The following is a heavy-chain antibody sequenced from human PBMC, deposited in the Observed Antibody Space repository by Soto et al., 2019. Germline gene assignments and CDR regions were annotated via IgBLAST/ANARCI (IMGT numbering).Heavy chain of an antibody. D-gene: IGHD3-22*01. CDR3: ARIKYYYDSSGYITPAFFDY. J-gene: IGHJ4*02. CDR2: IDWDDDK. CDR1: GFSLSTSGMC. Sequence: SGPTLVNPTQTLTLTCTFSGFSLSTSGMCVSWIRQPPGKALEWLALIDWDDDKYYSTSLKTRLTISKDTSKNQVVLTMTNMDPVDTATYYCARIKYYYDSSGYITPAFFDYWGQGTLVTVSS. V-gene: IGHV2-70*01.